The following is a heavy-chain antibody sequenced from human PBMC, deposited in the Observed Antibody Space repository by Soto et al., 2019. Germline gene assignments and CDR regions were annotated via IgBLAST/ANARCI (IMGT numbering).Heavy chain of an antibody. D-gene: IGHD4-17*01. CDR3: ASSAKGDYVGFDY. CDR1: GGSFSGYY. J-gene: IGHJ4*02. V-gene: IGHV4-34*01. Sequence: SETLSLTCAVYGGSFSGYYWSWIRQPPGKGLEWIGEINHSGSTNYNPSLKSRVTISVDTSKNQFSLKLSSVTAADTAVYYCASSAKGDYVGFDYWGQGTLVTVSS. CDR2: INHSGST.